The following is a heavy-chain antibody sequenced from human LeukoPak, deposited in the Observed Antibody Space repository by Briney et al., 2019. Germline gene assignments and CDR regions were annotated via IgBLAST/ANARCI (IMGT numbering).Heavy chain of an antibody. CDR1: GFTLSDYW. J-gene: IGHJ4*02. CDR2: ISPDGRNI. D-gene: IGHD2-2*01. CDR3: ARAIQSHLLKGYFDY. Sequence: GGSLRLSCAASGFTLSDYWMNWVRQAPGKGPVWVSHISPDGRNIAYADSLKGRFTISRDNSKNTLYLRMNSLRAEDTAIYYCARAIQSHLLKGYFDYWGQGALVTVSS. V-gene: IGHV3-74*01.